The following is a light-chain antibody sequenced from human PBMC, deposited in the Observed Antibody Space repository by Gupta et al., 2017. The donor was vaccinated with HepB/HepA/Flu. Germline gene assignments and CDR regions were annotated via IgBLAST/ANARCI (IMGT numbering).Light chain of an antibody. CDR1: QNIAIY. J-gene: IGKJ2*01. CDR2: ATS. V-gene: IGKV1-39*01. CDR3: QQTDGAPVT. Sequence: DIQMTQSPSSLSAFVGDRVTITCRASQNIAIYLNWYQQKPEKPPELLIYATSKVKSGVPTRFSGSGSGTNFSLTISLLQPDDFASYYCQQTDGAPVTFGQGTRLDIK.